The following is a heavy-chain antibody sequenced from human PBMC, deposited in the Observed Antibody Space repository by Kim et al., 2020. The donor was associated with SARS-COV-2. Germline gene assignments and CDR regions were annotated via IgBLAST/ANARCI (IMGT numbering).Heavy chain of an antibody. CDR3: ARLHYCDRYGYY. D-gene: IGHD3-22*01. Sequence: SETLSLTCTVSGGSISSGSYYWGWIRQPPGKGLEWIGSIYYSGGTYYNPSPKSIVTIIVRTIKNDSSLKQISVTTADTAVDYYARLHYCDRYGYY. V-gene: IGHV4-39*01. CDR1: GGSISSGSYY. J-gene: IGHJ6*01. CDR2: IYYSGGT.